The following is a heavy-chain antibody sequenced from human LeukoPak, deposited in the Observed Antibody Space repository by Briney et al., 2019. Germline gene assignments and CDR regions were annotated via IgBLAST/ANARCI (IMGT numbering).Heavy chain of an antibody. J-gene: IGHJ4*02. D-gene: IGHD2-21*02. CDR2: ISSSGSTI. V-gene: IGHV3-48*03. Sequence: GGSLRLSCAASGFTFSSYEMNWVRQAPGKGLEWVSYISSSGSTIYYADSVKGRFTISRDNAKNSLYPQMNSLRAEDTAVYYCARDPGCGGDCRGGPFDYWGQGTLVTVSS. CDR3: ARDPGCGGDCRGGPFDY. CDR1: GFTFSSYE.